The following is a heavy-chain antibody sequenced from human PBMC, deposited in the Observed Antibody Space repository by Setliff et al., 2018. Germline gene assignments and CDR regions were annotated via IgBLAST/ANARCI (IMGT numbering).Heavy chain of an antibody. D-gene: IGHD3-22*01. CDR3: ARDVYLYDSSGYYYEMAQWYFDL. CDR1: GGSISSGNYY. Sequence: PSETLSLTCTVSGGSISSGNYYWSWIRQPAGKGLEWIGYIFTSGSTQYNPSLKSRATISRDTSSNQFSLKLFSVTAADTAVYYCARDVYLYDSSGYYYEMAQWYFDLWGRGTLVTVSS. CDR2: IFTSGST. V-gene: IGHV4-61*09. J-gene: IGHJ2*01.